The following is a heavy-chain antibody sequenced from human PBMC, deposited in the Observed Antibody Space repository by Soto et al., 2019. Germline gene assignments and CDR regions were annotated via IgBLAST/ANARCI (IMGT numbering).Heavy chain of an antibody. J-gene: IGHJ6*02. CDR1: GFTFSSYG. CDR2: IWYDGSNK. D-gene: IGHD2-15*01. V-gene: IGHV3-33*01. CDR3: ASEYCSGGSCYYYGMDV. Sequence: GGSLRLSCAASGFTFSSYGMHWVRQAPGKGLEWVAVIWYDGSNKYYADSVKGRFTISRDNSKNTLYLQMNSLRAEDTAVYLCASEYCSGGSCYYYGMDVWGQGTTVTVSS.